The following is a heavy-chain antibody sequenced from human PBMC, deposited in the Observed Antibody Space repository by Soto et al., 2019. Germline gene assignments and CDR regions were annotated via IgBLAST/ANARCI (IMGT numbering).Heavy chain of an antibody. J-gene: IGHJ6*02. CDR1: GFTFSSYG. CDR2: ISYDGSNK. Sequence: GGSLRLSCAASGFTFSSYGMHWVRQAPGKGLEWVAVISYDGSNKYYADSVKGRFTISRDNSKNTLYLQMNSLRAEDTAVYYCAKDRGYSNYYYYYGMDVWGQGTTVTVSS. V-gene: IGHV3-30*18. D-gene: IGHD4-4*01. CDR3: AKDRGYSNYYYYYGMDV.